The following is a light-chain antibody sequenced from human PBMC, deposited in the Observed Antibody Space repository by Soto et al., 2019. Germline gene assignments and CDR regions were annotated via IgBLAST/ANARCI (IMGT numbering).Light chain of an antibody. V-gene: IGKV3-20*01. CDR2: GAS. CDR1: QYVSNK. J-gene: IGKJ1*01. CDR3: QQYGGT. Sequence: IVITQSPATLSVSPGETSTLSCRASQYVSNKVAWYQQKPGQAPRLLIYGASSRATGIPDRFSGSGSGTDFTLTISRLEPEDFAVYYCQQYGGTFGQGTKVDIK.